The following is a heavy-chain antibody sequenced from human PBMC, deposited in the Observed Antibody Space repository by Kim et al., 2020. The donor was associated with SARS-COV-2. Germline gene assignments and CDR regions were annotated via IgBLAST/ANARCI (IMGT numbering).Heavy chain of an antibody. J-gene: IGHJ6*01. CDR3: AREGGYSSSWYPYYYYYG. CDR1: GFTFSSYG. CDR2: ISYDGSNK. V-gene: IGHV3-33*05. D-gene: IGHD6-13*01. Sequence: GGSLRLSCAASGFTFSSYGMHWVRQAPGKGLEWVAVISYDGSNKYYADSVKGRFTISRDNSKNTLYLQMNSLRAEDTAVYYCAREGGYSSSWYPYYYYYG.